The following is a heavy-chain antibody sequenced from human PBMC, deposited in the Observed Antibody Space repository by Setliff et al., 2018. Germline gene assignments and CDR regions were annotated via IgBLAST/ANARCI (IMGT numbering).Heavy chain of an antibody. V-gene: IGHV4-4*08. Sequence: PSETLSLTCSVSGASISSYYWSWIRQPPGKGLEWIGYIYTSGTTKYNPSLKSRVTISIDTSTGQFSLNLSSVTAADTAVYYCARIAYGSWSYYFYYWGQGTPVTVSS. CDR3: ARIAYGSWSYYFYY. CDR2: IYTSGTT. J-gene: IGHJ4*02. D-gene: IGHD3-10*01. CDR1: GASISSYY.